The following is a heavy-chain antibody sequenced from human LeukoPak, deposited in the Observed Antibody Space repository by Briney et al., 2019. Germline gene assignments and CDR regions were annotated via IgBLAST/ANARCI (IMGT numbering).Heavy chain of an antibody. CDR2: INPNSGAT. J-gene: IGHJ4*02. D-gene: IGHD2-8*01. Sequence: ASVKVSCKPSLYTFLDYFTYCVRQAPGQGPEWMGWINPNSGATNYAQKFQVRVTMARDTSVSTAYMQLSRLTSDDTAVYYCALNTDTKLWHYLLWWGKGTLVSVSS. CDR3: ALNTDTKLWHYLLW. V-gene: IGHV1-2*02. CDR1: LYTFLDYF.